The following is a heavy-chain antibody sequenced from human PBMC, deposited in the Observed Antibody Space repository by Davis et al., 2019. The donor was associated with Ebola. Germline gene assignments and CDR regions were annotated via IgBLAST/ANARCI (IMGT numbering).Heavy chain of an antibody. V-gene: IGHV3-23*01. CDR2: ISGSGGST. J-gene: IGHJ4*02. D-gene: IGHD3-16*02. CDR3: AKGLPPYDYIWGSYLGAFDY. CDR1: GFTFSSYA. Sequence: GESLKISCAASGFTFSSYAMSWVRQAPGKGLEWVSAISGSGGSTYYADSVKGRFTISRDNSKNTLYLQMNSLRAEDTAVYYCAKGLPPYDYIWGSYLGAFDYWGQGILVTVSS.